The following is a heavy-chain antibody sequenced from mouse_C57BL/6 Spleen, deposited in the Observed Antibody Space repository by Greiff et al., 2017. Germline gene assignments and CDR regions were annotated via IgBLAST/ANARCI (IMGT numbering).Heavy chain of an antibody. J-gene: IGHJ4*01. CDR1: GYTFTSYW. D-gene: IGHD1-1*01. Sequence: QVQLQQPGAELVKPGASVKLSCKASGYTFTSYWMQWVKQRPGQGLEWIGEIDPSDSYTNYNQKFKGKATLTVDTSSSTAYMQLSSLTSEDSAVYDCARRYYGSSDYAMDYWGQGTSVTVSS. V-gene: IGHV1-50*01. CDR3: ARRYYGSSDYAMDY. CDR2: IDPSDSYT.